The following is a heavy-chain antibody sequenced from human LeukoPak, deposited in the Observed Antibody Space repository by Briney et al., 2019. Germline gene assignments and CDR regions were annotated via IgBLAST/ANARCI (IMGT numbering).Heavy chain of an antibody. CDR1: GYTFTSYY. J-gene: IGHJ4*02. V-gene: IGHV1-8*02. CDR3: VRTPPNWGFDY. CDR2: MSPNSGDT. D-gene: IGHD7-27*01. Sequence: ASVKVSCKASGYTFTSYYMHWVRQAPGQGLEWMGWMSPNSGDTGYAQKFQGRVTMTSDSSISTAYMELSSLRSEDTAIYYCVRTPPNWGFDYWGQGTLVTVSS.